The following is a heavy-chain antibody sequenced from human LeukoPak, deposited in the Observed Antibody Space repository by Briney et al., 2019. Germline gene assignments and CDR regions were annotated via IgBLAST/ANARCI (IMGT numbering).Heavy chain of an antibody. D-gene: IGHD2-15*01. CDR3: ARAVAVVVVAATHFDY. CDR1: GFTFSSYW. CDR2: VKQDGSEK. V-gene: IGHV3-7*01. J-gene: IGHJ4*02. Sequence: GGSLRLSCAASGFTFSSYWMSWVRQAPGKGLEWVANVKQDGSEKYYVDSVKGRFTISRDNAKNSLYLQMNSLRAEDTAVYYCARAVAVVVVAATHFDYWGQGTLVTVSS.